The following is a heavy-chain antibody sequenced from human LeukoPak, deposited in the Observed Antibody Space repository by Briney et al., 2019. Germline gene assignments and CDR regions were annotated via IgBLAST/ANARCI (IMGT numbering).Heavy chain of an antibody. D-gene: IGHD5-18*01. Sequence: SVKVSCKASGGTFSSYAISWVRQAPGQGLEWMGGIIPIFGTANYAQKFQGRVTITADKSTSTAYMELSSLRSEDTAVYYCARDRVGYSYGPFDYWGQGTLVIVSS. V-gene: IGHV1-69*06. CDR3: ARDRVGYSYGPFDY. J-gene: IGHJ4*02. CDR2: IIPIFGTA. CDR1: GGTFSSYA.